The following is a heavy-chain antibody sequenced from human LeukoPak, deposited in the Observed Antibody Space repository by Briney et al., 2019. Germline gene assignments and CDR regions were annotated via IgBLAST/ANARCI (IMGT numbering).Heavy chain of an antibody. CDR1: GGSISSYY. J-gene: IGHJ3*02. Sequence: SETLSLTCTVSGGSISSYYWSWIRQPPGKGLEWIGYIYCSGSTNYNPSLKSRVTISVDTSKNQFSLKLSSVTAADTAVYYCARRQNDAFDIWGQGTMVTVSS. CDR2: IYCSGST. CDR3: ARRQNDAFDI. V-gene: IGHV4-59*08.